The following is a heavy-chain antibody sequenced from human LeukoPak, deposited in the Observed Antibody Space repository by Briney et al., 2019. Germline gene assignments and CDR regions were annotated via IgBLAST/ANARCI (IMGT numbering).Heavy chain of an antibody. Sequence: GGSLRLSCAASGFTFSSYAMSWVRQAPGKGLEWVSAISGSSSTIYYADSVKGRFTISRDNAKNSLYLQMNSLRAEDTAVYYCARRLAVWGQGTTVTVSS. J-gene: IGHJ6*02. CDR1: GFTFSSYA. CDR2: ISGSSSTI. CDR3: ARRLAV. V-gene: IGHV3-48*01. D-gene: IGHD3-22*01.